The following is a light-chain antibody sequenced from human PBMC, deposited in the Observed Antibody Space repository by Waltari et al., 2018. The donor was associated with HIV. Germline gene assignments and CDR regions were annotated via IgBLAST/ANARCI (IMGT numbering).Light chain of an antibody. CDR3: QQSHNIPLT. V-gene: IGKV1-39*01. CDR1: QNIGDY. J-gene: IGKJ1*01. CDR2: GAS. Sequence: DIQMTQSPSSLSASVGDRVTITCRASQNIGDYLNWYHQKPGKAPQLLISGASSLQSGVPSRFRGCGSGTEFTLTISSLQPEDFATYFCQQSHNIPLTFGQGTKVEVK.